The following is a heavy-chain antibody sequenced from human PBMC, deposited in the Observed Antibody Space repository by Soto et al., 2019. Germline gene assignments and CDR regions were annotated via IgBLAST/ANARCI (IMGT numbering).Heavy chain of an antibody. Sequence: GGSLRLSCVGSGFTFSSNWMTWVRQAPGKGLEWVGNIRQDGSEKNYVDSVKGRFTISRDNAKNSLYLQMNSLRAEDTAVYYCAREIVVARGASYFDYWGTGTLVTVSS. J-gene: IGHJ4*02. V-gene: IGHV3-7*04. CDR3: AREIVVARGASYFDY. D-gene: IGHD2-2*01. CDR2: IRQDGSEK. CDR1: GFTFSSNW.